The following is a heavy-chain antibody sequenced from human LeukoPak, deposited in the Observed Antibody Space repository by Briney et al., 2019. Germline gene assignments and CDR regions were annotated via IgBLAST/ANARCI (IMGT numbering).Heavy chain of an antibody. J-gene: IGHJ3*02. V-gene: IGHV1-58*02. Sequence: SVKVSCKASGFTFTSSAMQWVRQARGQRLEWIGWIVVGSGNTNYAQKLQGRVTMTTDTSTSTAYMELRSLRSDDTAVYYCARKGSGYYTFDIWGQGTMVTVSS. CDR1: GFTFTSSA. D-gene: IGHD3-3*01. CDR3: ARKGSGYYTFDI. CDR2: IVVGSGNT.